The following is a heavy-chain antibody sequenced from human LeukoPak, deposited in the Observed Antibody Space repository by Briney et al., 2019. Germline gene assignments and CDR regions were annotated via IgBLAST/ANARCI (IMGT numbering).Heavy chain of an antibody. Sequence: PSGTLSLTCAVSGGSISSSNWWSWVRQPPGKGLEWIGEIFHSGSTNYNPSLKSRVTISVDKSKNQFSLKLSSVTAADTAVYYCAKGVRGVVPAAIGYDYWGQGTLVTVSS. D-gene: IGHD2-2*01. CDR2: IFHSGST. V-gene: IGHV4-4*02. CDR3: AKGVRGVVPAAIGYDY. CDR1: GGSISSSNW. J-gene: IGHJ4*02.